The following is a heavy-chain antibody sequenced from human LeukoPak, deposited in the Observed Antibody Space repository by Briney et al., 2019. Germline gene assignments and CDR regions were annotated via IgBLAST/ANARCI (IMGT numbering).Heavy chain of an antibody. D-gene: IGHD3-9*01. V-gene: IGHV3-30*18. CDR3: AKDRATYYDISYYFDY. CDR1: GFTFSSYG. CDR2: ISYDGSNK. Sequence: GGSLRLSCAASGFTFSSYGMHRVRQAPGKGLEWVAVISYDGSNKYYADSVKGRFTISRDNSKNTLYLQMNSLRAEDTAVYYCAKDRATYYDISYYFDYWGQGTLVTVSS. J-gene: IGHJ4*02.